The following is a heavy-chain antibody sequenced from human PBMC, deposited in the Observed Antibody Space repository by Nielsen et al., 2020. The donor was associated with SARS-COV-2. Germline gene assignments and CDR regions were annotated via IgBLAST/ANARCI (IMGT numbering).Heavy chain of an antibody. CDR1: DYSFTTFG. CDR3: ARGGDTSLVPYFNGLDA. Sequence: ASVKVSCKASDYSFTTFGIHWVRQTPGQGLEWMGWISTHNGHTAYAQNLQGRVTMTTDTSTSTAYVELRSLSSDDTAVYYCARGGDTSLVPYFNGLDAWGQGTTVTVSS. V-gene: IGHV1-18*01. CDR2: ISTHNGHT. J-gene: IGHJ6*02. D-gene: IGHD5-18*01.